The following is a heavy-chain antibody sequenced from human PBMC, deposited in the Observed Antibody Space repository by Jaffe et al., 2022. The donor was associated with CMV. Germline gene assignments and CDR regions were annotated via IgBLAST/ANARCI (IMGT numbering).Heavy chain of an antibody. V-gene: IGHV3-33*08. CDR1: GFTFSSYG. J-gene: IGHJ6*03. CDR2: IWYDGSNK. D-gene: IGHD2-2*01. CDR3: ARRGSSRGINYYYYMDV. Sequence: QVQLVESGGGVVQPGRSLRLSCAASGFTFSSYGMHWVRQAPGKGLEWVAVIWYDGSNKYYADSVKGRFTISRDNSKNTLYLQMNSLRAEDTAVYYCARRGSSRGINYYYYMDVWGKGTTVTVSS.